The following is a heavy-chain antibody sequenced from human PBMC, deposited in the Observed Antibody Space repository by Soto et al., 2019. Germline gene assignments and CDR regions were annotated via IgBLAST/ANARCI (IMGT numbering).Heavy chain of an antibody. V-gene: IGHV1-18*01. D-gene: IGHD3-22*01. CDR3: ARPRYDGSGTPFDH. CDR1: GYTFTSYG. Sequence: ASVKVSCKASGYTFTSYGISWVRQAPGQGLEWMGWISAYNGNTNYAQKLQGRVTMTTDTSTGTAYMELRSLSSLTAEDTAAYYCARPRYDGSGTPFDHWSQGTLVTVSS. CDR2: ISAYNGNT. J-gene: IGHJ4*02.